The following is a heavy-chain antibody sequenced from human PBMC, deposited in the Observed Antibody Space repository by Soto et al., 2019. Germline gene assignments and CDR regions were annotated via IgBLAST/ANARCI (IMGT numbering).Heavy chain of an antibody. CDR1: GVSVTNYY. Sequence: SETLSLTCSVSGVSVTNYYWSWIRQPPGKGLEWIGHFYYSGSANYNPSLKSRVTISADTSKNQFSLKLSSVTAADTAVYYCVPVPWYWGPGSLVTVSS. D-gene: IGHD1-1*01. CDR2: FYYSGSA. CDR3: VPVPWY. J-gene: IGHJ4*02. V-gene: IGHV4-59*02.